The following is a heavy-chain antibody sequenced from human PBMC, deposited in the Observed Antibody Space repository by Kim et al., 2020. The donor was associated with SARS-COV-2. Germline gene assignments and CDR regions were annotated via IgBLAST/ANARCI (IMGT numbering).Heavy chain of an antibody. V-gene: IGHV4-59*11. CDR3: ASESRGAQF. CDR2: VYYSGNT. Sequence: SETLSLTCTVSDNSITYHYWAWIRQRPGKGLEWIGNVYYSGNTNYNPSLTSRVTISVDTSKNQFSLKLSSVTAADTAVYYCASESRGAQFWGQGALVLVSS. J-gene: IGHJ4*02. CDR1: DNSITYHY. D-gene: IGHD1-26*01.